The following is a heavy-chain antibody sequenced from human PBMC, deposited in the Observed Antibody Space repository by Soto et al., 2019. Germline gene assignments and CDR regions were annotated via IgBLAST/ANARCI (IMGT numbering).Heavy chain of an antibody. V-gene: IGHV3-21*04. D-gene: IGHD2-15*01. CDR1: GFTFSSYS. CDR3: AKDYGYCSGGSCYGY. Sequence: PGGSLRLSCAASGFTFSSYSMNWVRQAPGKGLEWVSSISSSSSYIYYADSVKGRFTISRDNAKNSLYLQMNSLGAEDTAVYYCAKDYGYCSGGSCYGYWGQGTLVTVSS. J-gene: IGHJ4*02. CDR2: ISSSSSYI.